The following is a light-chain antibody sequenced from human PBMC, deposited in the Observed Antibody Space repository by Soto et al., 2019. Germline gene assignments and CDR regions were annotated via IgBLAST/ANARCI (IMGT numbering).Light chain of an antibody. CDR2: DNN. CDR1: SSNIGNNY. CDR3: ETWDSSLSAVV. Sequence: QSVLTQPPSVSAAPGQRVTISCSGSSSNIGNNYVSWYQQLPGTAPKLLIYDNNKRPSGISDRFSGSKSGTSATLGITGLQTGDEADYYCETWDSSLSAVVFGGGTQLTVL. V-gene: IGLV1-51*01. J-gene: IGLJ2*01.